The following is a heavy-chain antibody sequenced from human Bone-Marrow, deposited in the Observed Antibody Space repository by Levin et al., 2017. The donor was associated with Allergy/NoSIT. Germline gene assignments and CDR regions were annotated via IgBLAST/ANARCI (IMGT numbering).Heavy chain of an antibody. CDR2: ISYDGSNK. V-gene: IGHV3-30*04. CDR3: ARDGGYSYGAFDY. Sequence: GESLKISCAASGFTFSSYAMHWVRQAPGKGLEWVAVISYDGSNKYYADSVKGRFTISRDNSKNTLYLQMNSLRAEDTAVYYCARDGGYSYGAFDYWGQGTLVTVSS. D-gene: IGHD5-18*01. CDR1: GFTFSSYA. J-gene: IGHJ4*02.